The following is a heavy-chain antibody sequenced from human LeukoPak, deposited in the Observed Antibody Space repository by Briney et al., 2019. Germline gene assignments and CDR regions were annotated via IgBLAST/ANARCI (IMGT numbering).Heavy chain of an antibody. CDR2: IYTSEST. CDR1: GDSISSGSYY. D-gene: IGHD5-12*01. CDR3: ARVVYSGYDFRGAMDV. J-gene: IGHJ6*03. V-gene: IGHV4-61*02. Sequence: PSETLSLTCTVSGDSISSGSYYWSWIRQPAGKGLEWIGRIYTSESTNHNPSLKSRVTISVDTSKNQFSLKLSSVTAADTAVYYCARVVYSGYDFRGAMDVWGKGTTVTVSS.